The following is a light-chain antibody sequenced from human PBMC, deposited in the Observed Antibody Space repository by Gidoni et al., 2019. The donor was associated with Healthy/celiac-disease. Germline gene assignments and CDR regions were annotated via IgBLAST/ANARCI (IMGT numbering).Light chain of an antibody. CDR3: QSYDSSNAV. V-gene: IGLV6-57*04. Sequence: NFMLTQPHSVSESPGKTVTISCTRGSGSIASNYVQWYPQRPGSAPTTVIYEDNQRPSGVPDRFSGSIDSSSNSASLTISGLKTEDEADYYCQSYDSSNAVFGGGTQLTVL. J-gene: IGLJ7*01. CDR2: EDN. CDR1: SGSIASNY.